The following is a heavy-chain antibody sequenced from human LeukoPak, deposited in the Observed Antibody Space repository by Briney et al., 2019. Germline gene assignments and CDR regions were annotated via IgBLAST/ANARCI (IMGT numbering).Heavy chain of an antibody. D-gene: IGHD1-7*01. CDR3: ARGTGTTSLFVDY. Sequence: SETLSLTCAVYGGSFSGYYWSWIRQPPGKGLEWIGEINHSGSTNYNPSLKSRVTISVDMSKNQFSLKLSSVTAADTAVYYCARGTGTTSLFVDYWGQGTLVTVSS. V-gene: IGHV4-34*01. J-gene: IGHJ4*02. CDR1: GGSFSGYY. CDR2: INHSGST.